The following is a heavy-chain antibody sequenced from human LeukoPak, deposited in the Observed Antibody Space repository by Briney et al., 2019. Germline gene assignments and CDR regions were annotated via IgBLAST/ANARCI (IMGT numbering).Heavy chain of an antibody. Sequence: GGSLRLSCTVSGFTVSSNSMSWVRQAPGKGLEWVSFIHGDNTHYSDSVKGRFTISRDNSKNTLYLQMNSLRAEDTAVYYCARRAGAYSHPYDYWGQGTLVTVSS. CDR2: IHGDNT. D-gene: IGHD4/OR15-4a*01. CDR3: ARRAGAYSHPYDY. V-gene: IGHV3-53*01. J-gene: IGHJ4*02. CDR1: GFTVSSNS.